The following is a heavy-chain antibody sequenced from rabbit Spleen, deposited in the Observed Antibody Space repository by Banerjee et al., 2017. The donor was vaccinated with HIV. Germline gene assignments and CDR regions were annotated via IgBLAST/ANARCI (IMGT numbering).Heavy chain of an antibody. D-gene: IGHD1-1*01. Sequence: QEQLVESGGGLVQPGGSLKLSCKASGFDFSGYGLSWVRQAPGKGLEWIGYIDPVFGGTYYASWVNGRFTISSHNAQNTLYLQLNSLIAADTATYFCARDLLGVIGWNFYLWGQGPWSPS. CDR3: ARDLLGVIGWNFYL. V-gene: IGHV1S47*01. CDR1: GFDFSGYG. J-gene: IGHJ4*01. CDR2: IDPVFGGT.